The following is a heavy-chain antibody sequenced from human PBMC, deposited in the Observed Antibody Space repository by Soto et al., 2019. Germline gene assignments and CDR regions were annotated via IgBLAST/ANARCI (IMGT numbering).Heavy chain of an antibody. CDR3: AADATAWQQMVPSDY. V-gene: IGHV1-58*01. CDR1: GFTFTSSA. J-gene: IGHJ4*02. Sequence: SVKVSCKASGFTFTSSAFQWVRQARGQRLEWIGWIAVGSGYTNYAQRFQDRVTLTRDMSTATTYMELSRLTSEDTAIYYCAADATAWQQMVPSDYWGQGTLVTSPQ. CDR2: IAVGSGYT. D-gene: IGHD2-8*01.